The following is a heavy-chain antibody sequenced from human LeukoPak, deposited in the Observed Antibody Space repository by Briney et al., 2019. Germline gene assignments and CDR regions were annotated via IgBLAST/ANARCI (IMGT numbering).Heavy chain of an antibody. CDR3: ARYVPHNWFDT. Sequence: GASLRLSCAPAGITFANTWAHWVRPGPGKGLVWISCINSDGGGATYADSVKGRFTVSRDNAKNTLYLQMNSLGAEDTAVYYCARYVPHNWFDTWGQGTLVTVSS. J-gene: IGHJ5*02. CDR1: GITFANTW. CDR2: INSDGGGA. D-gene: IGHD3-10*02. V-gene: IGHV3-74*01.